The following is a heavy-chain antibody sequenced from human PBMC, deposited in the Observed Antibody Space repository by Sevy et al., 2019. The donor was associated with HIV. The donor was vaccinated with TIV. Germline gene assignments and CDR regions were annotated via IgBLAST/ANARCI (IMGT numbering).Heavy chain of an antibody. Sequence: GGSLRLSCAVSGFSFDSYGMTWVRQAPAKGLEWVSGVSGSGTRTYYADSVKGRFSISRDNSKNRLYLQMNSLRSEDTAVYYCAKGELLGPYYYYYMDVWGKGTTVTVSS. D-gene: IGHD1-7*01. V-gene: IGHV3-23*01. J-gene: IGHJ6*03. CDR3: AKGELLGPYYYYYMDV. CDR2: VSGSGTRT. CDR1: GFSFDSYG.